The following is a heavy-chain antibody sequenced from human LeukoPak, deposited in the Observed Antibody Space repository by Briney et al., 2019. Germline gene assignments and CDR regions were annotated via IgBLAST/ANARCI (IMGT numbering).Heavy chain of an antibody. D-gene: IGHD6-6*01. CDR1: GGTFTGYA. CDR3: ARVLAARPLGPFDY. CDR2: IIPLFGTT. Sequence: ASVKVSCKASGGTFTGYAISWVRQAPGQGLEWMGGIIPLFGTTDYAQKFQGRVTFTADESTTTAYMELISLRSEDTAEYYCARVLAARPLGPFDYWGQGTLVTVSS. J-gene: IGHJ4*02. V-gene: IGHV1-69*13.